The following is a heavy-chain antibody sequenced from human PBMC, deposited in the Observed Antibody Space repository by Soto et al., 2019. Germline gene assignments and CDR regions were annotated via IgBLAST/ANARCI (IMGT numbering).Heavy chain of an antibody. CDR3: ASGGNWFDP. V-gene: IGHV4-59*01. J-gene: IGHJ5*02. D-gene: IGHD3-16*01. CDR2: MYYNGNI. Sequence: SETLSLTCNVSGGSISDYYWTWVRQSPEKGLEWIGYMYYNGNINYNPSLKSRVAISIDTSKNQFSLTLKSVTAADTAVYYCASGGNWFDPWGQGVLVTVSS. CDR1: GGSISDYY.